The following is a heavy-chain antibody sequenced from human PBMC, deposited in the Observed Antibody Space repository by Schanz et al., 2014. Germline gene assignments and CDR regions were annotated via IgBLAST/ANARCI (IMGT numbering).Heavy chain of an antibody. V-gene: IGHV3-23*04. D-gene: IGHD2-8*02. CDR1: GLIFSNYV. J-gene: IGHJ4*02. Sequence: EVQLAESGGGLVQPGGSLKLSCAASGLIFSNYVMSWVRQAPGKGLEWVSAISGSGGSTYYADSVKGRFTISRDNAKNSLYLQMNSLRPEDTAVYYCAKALESCPGGRCSRGYFDYWGQGTLVTVSS. CDR2: ISGSGGST. CDR3: AKALESCPGGRCSRGYFDY.